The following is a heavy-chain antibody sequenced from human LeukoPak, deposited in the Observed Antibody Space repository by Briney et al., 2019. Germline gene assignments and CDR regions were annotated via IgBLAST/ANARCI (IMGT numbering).Heavy chain of an antibody. Sequence: ASVKVSCKASGYTFTSYGTSWVRQAPGQGLEWMGWISAYNGNTNYAQKLQGRVTMTTDTSTRTAYMELRSLRSDDTAVYYCARGIRRGYSGPMYYFDYWGQGTLVTVSS. D-gene: IGHD5-12*01. V-gene: IGHV1-18*01. CDR1: GYTFTSYG. CDR2: ISAYNGNT. CDR3: ARGIRRGYSGPMYYFDY. J-gene: IGHJ4*02.